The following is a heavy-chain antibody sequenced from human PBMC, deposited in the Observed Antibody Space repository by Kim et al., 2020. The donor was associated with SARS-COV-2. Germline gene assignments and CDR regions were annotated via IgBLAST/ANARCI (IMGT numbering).Heavy chain of an antibody. Sequence: SETLSLTCTVSGGSISSYYWSWIRQPPGKGLEWIGYIYYSGSTNYNPSLKSRVTISVDTSKNQFSLKLSSVTAADTAVYYCARDVPEETYYDSSGYFDYWGQGTLVTVSS. CDR2: IYYSGST. D-gene: IGHD3-22*01. J-gene: IGHJ4*02. V-gene: IGHV4-59*01. CDR1: GGSISSYY. CDR3: ARDVPEETYYDSSGYFDY.